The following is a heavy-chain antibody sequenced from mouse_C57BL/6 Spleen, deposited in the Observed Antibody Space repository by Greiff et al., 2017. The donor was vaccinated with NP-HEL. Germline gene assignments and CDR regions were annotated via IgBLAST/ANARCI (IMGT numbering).Heavy chain of an antibody. CDR3: ARNYYGSSRTSWYFDV. CDR2: ISSGSSTI. CDR1: GFTFSDYG. Sequence: EVQGVESGGGLVKPGGSLKLSCAASGFTFSDYGMHWVRQAPEKGLEWVAYISSGSSTIYYADTVKGRFPISRDNAKNTLFLQMTSLRSEDTAMYYCARNYYGSSRTSWYFDVWGTGTTVTVSS. V-gene: IGHV5-17*01. J-gene: IGHJ1*03. D-gene: IGHD1-1*01.